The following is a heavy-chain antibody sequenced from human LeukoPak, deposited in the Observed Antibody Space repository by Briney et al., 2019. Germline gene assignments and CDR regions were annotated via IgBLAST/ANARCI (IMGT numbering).Heavy chain of an antibody. CDR2: ISYSGST. J-gene: IGHJ6*02. CDR3: ASDLRPLVYYNYVIDG. D-gene: IGHD4-17*01. V-gene: IGHV4-59*01. Sequence: SETLSLTCTVSGGSIRTYYWSWIRQPPGKGLEWIGYISYSGSTDYNPSLKSRLTMSVDTSKNQFSLTLSSVTAADTAMYYCASDLRPLVYYNYVIDGWGQGSTLSVSS. CDR1: GGSIRTYY.